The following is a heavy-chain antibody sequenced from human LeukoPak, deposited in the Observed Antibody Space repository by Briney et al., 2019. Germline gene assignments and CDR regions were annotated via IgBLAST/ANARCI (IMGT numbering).Heavy chain of an antibody. D-gene: IGHD1-26*01. Sequence: GGSLRLSCAASGFTFSSYWMSWVRQAPGKGLEWVSNIKRDGSEKYYVDSVKGRFTISRDNAKNSLYLQMDSLRAEDTAVYYCARDLVRARADYWGQGTLVTVSS. V-gene: IGHV3-7*01. CDR3: ARDLVRARADY. J-gene: IGHJ4*02. CDR2: IKRDGSEK. CDR1: GFTFSSYW.